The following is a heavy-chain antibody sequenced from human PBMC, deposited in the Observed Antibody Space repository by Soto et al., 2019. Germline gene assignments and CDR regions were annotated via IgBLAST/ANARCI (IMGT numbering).Heavy chain of an antibody. Sequence: EVQLVESGGGLVKPGGSLRLSCAASGFTFTRYSMNWVRQAPGKGLEWVSSISSTTHYIYYADSMRGRFTISRDNAKNAVSLEMNSLRAEDTAVYYCARESEDLTSNFDYWGQGTLVTVAS. CDR3: ARESEDLTSNFDY. CDR1: GFTFTRYS. CDR2: ISSTTHYI. J-gene: IGHJ4*02. V-gene: IGHV3-21*06.